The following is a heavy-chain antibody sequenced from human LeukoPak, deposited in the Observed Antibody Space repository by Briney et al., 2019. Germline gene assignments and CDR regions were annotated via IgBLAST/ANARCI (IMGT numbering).Heavy chain of an antibody. Sequence: GGSLRLSCAASGFTFGGYAMYWVRQAPGKGLEWVSGIFGSGGSAHYADSVKGRFTISRDNSKNTVYLQMDSLRVEDTAIYYCAKTTTGYSSGRYPAWPIDYWGQGTLVTVSS. CDR1: GFTFGGYA. D-gene: IGHD2-15*01. CDR2: IFGSGGSA. CDR3: AKTTTGYSSGRYPAWPIDY. J-gene: IGHJ4*02. V-gene: IGHV3-23*01.